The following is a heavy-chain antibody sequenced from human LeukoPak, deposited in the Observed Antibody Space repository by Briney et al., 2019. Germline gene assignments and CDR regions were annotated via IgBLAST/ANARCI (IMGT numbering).Heavy chain of an antibody. Sequence: GGSLRLSCAASGFTISSNYMTWVRQAPGRGLQWVSVIYSDGSTFYADSVKGRFTISRDSSKNTLYLQMDSLRAEDTAVYYCARDHRIGGSWGQGTLVTVSS. D-gene: IGHD3-16*01. CDR1: GFTISSNY. CDR3: ARDHRIGGS. V-gene: IGHV3-53*01. CDR2: IYSDGST. J-gene: IGHJ4*02.